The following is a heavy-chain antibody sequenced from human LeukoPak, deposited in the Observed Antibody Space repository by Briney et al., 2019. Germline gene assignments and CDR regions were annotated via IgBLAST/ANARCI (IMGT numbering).Heavy chain of an antibody. Sequence: SVKVSCKASGGTFSDYAINWVRQSPGQGLEWMGGIIPMIGTTNHAQKFQGRVTITADESTSTAYMELSSLRSEDTAVYYCARVPNPHYCSSTSCYPNWFDPWGQGTLVTVSS. J-gene: IGHJ5*02. D-gene: IGHD2-2*01. CDR3: ARVPNPHYCSSTSCYPNWFDP. V-gene: IGHV1-69*01. CDR1: GGTFSDYA. CDR2: IIPMIGTT.